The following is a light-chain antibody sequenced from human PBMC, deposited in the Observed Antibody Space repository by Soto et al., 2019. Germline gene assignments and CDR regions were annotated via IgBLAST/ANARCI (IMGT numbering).Light chain of an antibody. CDR2: TLS. CDR3: MQRIEVPFT. V-gene: IGKV2-40*01. CDR1: QSLLDSDDGHTY. J-gene: IGKJ4*01. Sequence: DVVMTQTPLSLPVPAGEPASIXXRSXQSLLDSDDGHTYVDWDLQKPGQSPQXXIYTLSYRASGGPDRFSGSGSGTDFTLKISRVEAEDVGVYYCMQRIEVPFTFGGGTKVDIK.